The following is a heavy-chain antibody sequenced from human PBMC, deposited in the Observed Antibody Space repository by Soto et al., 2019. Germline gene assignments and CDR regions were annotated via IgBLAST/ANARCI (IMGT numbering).Heavy chain of an antibody. D-gene: IGHD3-22*01. J-gene: IGHJ4*02. Sequence: EVRLVESGGGLVKPGGSLRLSCAASGFTFSSYNMNWVRQNSRKGLEWVASISGLSTYIYYADSVKGRFTISRDNAKNSLYLQMNSLRAEDTAVYYCARDFPTDYYDTSETADYWGQGTLVTVSS. CDR3: ARDFPTDYYDTSETADY. CDR1: GFTFSSYN. V-gene: IGHV3-21*01. CDR2: ISGLSTYI.